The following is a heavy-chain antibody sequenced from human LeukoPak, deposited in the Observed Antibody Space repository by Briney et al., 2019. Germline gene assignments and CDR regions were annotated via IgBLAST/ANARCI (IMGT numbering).Heavy chain of an antibody. D-gene: IGHD3-22*01. J-gene: IGHJ5*02. V-gene: IGHV5-51*01. CDR3: ARSTTMIVSDNWFAP. Sequence: GGALMISCKGSGYSSTSYWIGRVRQMPGEGREGRGIIYPGASATRYRPSFQGQVTISADKSISTAYLPWSSLKASDTAMYYCARSTTMIVSDNWFAPWGQGTLVTVPS. CDR1: GYSSTSYW. CDR2: IYPGASAT.